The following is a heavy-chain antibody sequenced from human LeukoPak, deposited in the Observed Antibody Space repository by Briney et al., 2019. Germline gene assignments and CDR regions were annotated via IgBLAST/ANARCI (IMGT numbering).Heavy chain of an antibody. J-gene: IGHJ6*03. CDR3: AREGYCSGGSCYSVRYYMDV. Sequence: SVKVSCTASGGTFSSYAISWVRQAPGQGLEWMGGIIPIFGTANYAQKFQGRVTITTDESTSTAYMELSSLRSEDTAVYYCAREGYCSGGSCYSVRYYMDVWGKGTTVTVSS. CDR2: IIPIFGTA. CDR1: GGTFSSYA. V-gene: IGHV1-69*05. D-gene: IGHD2-15*01.